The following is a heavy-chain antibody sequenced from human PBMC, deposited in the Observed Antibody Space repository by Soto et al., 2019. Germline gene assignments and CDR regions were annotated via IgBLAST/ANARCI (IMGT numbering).Heavy chain of an antibody. CDR3: ARSSYGLYYFDY. D-gene: IGHD5-18*01. Sequence: QVQLQESGPGLVKPSQTLSLTCTVSGGSISSGGYYWTWIRQHPGKGLEWIGYIYYSGDTYYNPSLKSRVTISVDTSKNQFSLKLSSVTAADTDVYDFARSSYGLYYFDYWGQGTLVTVSS. CDR2: IYYSGDT. J-gene: IGHJ4*02. CDR1: GGSISSGGYY. V-gene: IGHV4-31*03.